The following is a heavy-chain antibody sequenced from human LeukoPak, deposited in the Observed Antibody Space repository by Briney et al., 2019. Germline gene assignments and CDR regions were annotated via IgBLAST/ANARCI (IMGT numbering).Heavy chain of an antibody. CDR3: ARMFFGVVIP. CDR2: IYTSGST. CDR1: GGSISSGSYY. J-gene: IGHJ5*02. V-gene: IGHV4-61*02. Sequence: PSQTLSLTCTASGGSISSGSYYWSWIRQPAGKGLEWIGRIYTSGSTNYNPSLKSRVTISVDTSKNQFSLKLSSVTAADTAVYYRARMFFGVVIPWGQGTLVTVSS. D-gene: IGHD3-3*01.